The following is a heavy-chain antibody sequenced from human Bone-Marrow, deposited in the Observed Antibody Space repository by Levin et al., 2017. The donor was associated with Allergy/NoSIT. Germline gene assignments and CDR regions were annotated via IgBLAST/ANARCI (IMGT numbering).Heavy chain of an antibody. Sequence: VASVKVSCKASGYTFTSYGISWVRQAPGQVLEWMGFINPYNGNTKYLQKLQGRVIMTTDTSTSTAYMELRSLRSDDTAVYYCARGMVVKGDVFDIWGQGTMVTVSS. D-gene: IGHD2-15*01. J-gene: IGHJ3*02. CDR2: INPYNGNT. V-gene: IGHV1-18*01. CDR1: GYTFTSYG. CDR3: ARGMVVKGDVFDI.